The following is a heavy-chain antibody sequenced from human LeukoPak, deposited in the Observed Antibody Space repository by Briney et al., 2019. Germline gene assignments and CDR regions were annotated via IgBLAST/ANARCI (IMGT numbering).Heavy chain of an antibody. V-gene: IGHV3-23*01. CDR3: AKDLTYDSWSHQSPRPRNDY. Sequence: GGSLRLSCAASGFTFSSYAMSWVRQAPGKGLEWVSAISGSGGSTYYADSVKGRFTISRDNSKNTLYLQMNSLRAEDTAVYYCAKDLTYDSWSHQSPRPRNDYWGQGTLVTVSS. J-gene: IGHJ4*02. D-gene: IGHD3-3*01. CDR1: GFTFSSYA. CDR2: ISGSGGST.